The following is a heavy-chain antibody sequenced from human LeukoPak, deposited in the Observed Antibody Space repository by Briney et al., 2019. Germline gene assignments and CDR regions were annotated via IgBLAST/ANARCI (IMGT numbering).Heavy chain of an antibody. D-gene: IGHD3-10*01. J-gene: IGHJ5*02. CDR3: ARGGYYGSGNDFRFDP. V-gene: IGHV3-48*03. Sequence: GGSLRLSCAASGFTFSSYGMNWVRQAPGKGLEWVSYISSSGSTIYYADSVKGRFTISRDNAKNSLYLKMNSLRAEDTAVYYCARGGYYGSGNDFRFDPWGQGTLVTVSS. CDR2: ISSSGSTI. CDR1: GFTFSSYG.